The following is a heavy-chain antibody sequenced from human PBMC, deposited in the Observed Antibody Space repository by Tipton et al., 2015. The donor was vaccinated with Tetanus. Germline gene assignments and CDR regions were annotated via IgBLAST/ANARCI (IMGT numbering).Heavy chain of an antibody. D-gene: IGHD3-9*01. J-gene: IGHJ5*02. CDR1: GALLTTGGYS. CDR3: ARSQRVEDDAGGLDFLTGFYGDYWFDL. Sequence: TLSLTCNVTGALLTTGGYSWGWIRQPLGQGLEWIGYIYQTGSTYFNPSLRSRLTMSFKMSKNQFSLKLTSATAADTAVYFCARSQRVEDDAGGLDFLTGFYGDYWFDLWGRGIPVTVSS. CDR2: IYQTGST. V-gene: IGHV4-30-2*01.